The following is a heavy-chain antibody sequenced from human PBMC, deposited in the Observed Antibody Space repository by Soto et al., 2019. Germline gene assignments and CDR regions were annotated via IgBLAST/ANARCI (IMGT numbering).Heavy chain of an antibody. Sequence: EVHLLESGGGLVQPGGSLRLSCAASGFTFRNYAMSWVRQAPGKGLGWVSVISGSGGSTNYADSVKGRFPISGDNSNNTLYLQLNSLRADDTAGYYCAKDRPGYSGSDADPFDHGGQGTLDTVSS. CDR2: ISGSGGST. V-gene: IGHV3-23*01. D-gene: IGHD6-6*01. CDR1: GFTFRNYA. J-gene: IGHJ4*02. CDR3: AKDRPGYSGSDADPFDH.